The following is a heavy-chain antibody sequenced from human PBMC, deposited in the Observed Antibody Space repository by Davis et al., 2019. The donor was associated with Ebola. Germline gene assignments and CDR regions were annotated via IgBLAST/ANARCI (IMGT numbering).Heavy chain of an antibody. CDR1: GFNFGIYE. CDR3: ARGGETVTGTASHGMDV. J-gene: IGHJ6*02. Sequence: GGSLRLSCTTSGFNFGIYEMNWVRQAPGKGLEWVSALSGSGGLSYYADSVKGRFTISRDNSKNTRYLQMDSLTAEDTAVYYCARGGETVTGTASHGMDVWGQGTTVTVSS. D-gene: IGHD1-14*01. CDR2: LSGSGGLS. V-gene: IGHV3-23*01.